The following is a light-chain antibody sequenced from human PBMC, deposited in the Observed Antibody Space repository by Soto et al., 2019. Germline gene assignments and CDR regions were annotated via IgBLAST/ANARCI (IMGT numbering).Light chain of an antibody. Sequence: QSVLTQPRSVSGSPGQSVTISCTGTSSDVGGYNYVSWYQQYPGKAPKLIIYDVSKRPSGVPDRFSGSKSGTSASLAISGLRSEDEADYYCAAWDDSLSGPVFGGGTKLTVL. V-gene: IGLV2-11*01. CDR1: SSDVGGYNY. CDR3: AAWDDSLSGPV. J-gene: IGLJ2*01. CDR2: DVS.